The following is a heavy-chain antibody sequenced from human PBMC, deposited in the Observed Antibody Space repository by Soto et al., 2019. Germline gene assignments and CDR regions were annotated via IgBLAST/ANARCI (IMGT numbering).Heavy chain of an antibody. Sequence: GGSLRLSCAASGFTFSNYYMSWIRQAPGKGLEWVSYISSGGSTIYYADSVKGRFTISRDNAKNSLYLQMNSLRAEDTAVYYCATLYAYYDILPGYSPGYFDYWGQGTLVTVSS. D-gene: IGHD3-9*01. V-gene: IGHV3-11*01. J-gene: IGHJ4*02. CDR2: ISSGGSTI. CDR3: ATLYAYYDILPGYSPGYFDY. CDR1: GFTFSNYY.